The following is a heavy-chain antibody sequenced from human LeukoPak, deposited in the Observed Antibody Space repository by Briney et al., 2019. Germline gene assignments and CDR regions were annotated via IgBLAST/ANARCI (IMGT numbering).Heavy chain of an antibody. CDR2: IVVGSGNT. CDR1: GFTFTSSA. Sequence: SVKVSCKASGFTFTSSAIQWVRQARGQRLEWIGWIVVGSGNTNYAQKFQERVTITRDMSTSTAYMELSSLRSEDTAVYYCAADGYYDSSGYFIFDYWGQGTLVTVSS. J-gene: IGHJ4*02. V-gene: IGHV1-58*02. D-gene: IGHD3-22*01. CDR3: AADGYYDSSGYFIFDY.